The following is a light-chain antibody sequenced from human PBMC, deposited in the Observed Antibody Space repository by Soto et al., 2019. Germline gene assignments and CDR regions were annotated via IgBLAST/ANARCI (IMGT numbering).Light chain of an antibody. CDR1: QTIIGY. J-gene: IGKJ1*01. CDR3: QQSYTTPRT. CDR2: AAS. V-gene: IGKV1-39*01. Sequence: DIQMTQSPSSLSASIGDSVTITCRASQTIIGYLNWYQQKPGKAPRLLINAASNLQSGVPSRFRGSGSETVFTLTITSLQPEDVATYYCQQSYTTPRTFGQGTKVEIQ.